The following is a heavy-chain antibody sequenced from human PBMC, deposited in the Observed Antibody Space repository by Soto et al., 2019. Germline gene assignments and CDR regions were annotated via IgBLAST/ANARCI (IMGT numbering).Heavy chain of an antibody. CDR1: GGSISSGGYY. D-gene: IGHD6-13*01. Sequence: QVQLQESGPGLVKPSQTLSLTCTVSGGSISSGGYYWSWIRQHPGKGLEWIGYIDYSGSTYYNPSLKSRVTISVDTSKNQFSLKLSSVTAADTAVYYCARLASSSWSLDYYYYYMDVWGKGTTVTVSS. CDR3: ARLASSSWSLDYYYYYMDV. J-gene: IGHJ6*03. V-gene: IGHV4-31*03. CDR2: IDYSGST.